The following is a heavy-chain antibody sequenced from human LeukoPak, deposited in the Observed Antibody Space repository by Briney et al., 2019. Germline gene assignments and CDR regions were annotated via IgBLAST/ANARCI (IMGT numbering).Heavy chain of an antibody. D-gene: IGHD7-27*01. CDR1: GFTFTSYT. CDR2: IGNNGGGI. Sequence: GGSLRLSCAASGFTFTSYTMYWVRQAPGRGLEWVSIIGNNGGGIHYADSVRGRFTISRDNSKNTLYLQMTNLRVDDTALYYCAIDPNWEAHNWGQGVLVTVSS. V-gene: IGHV3-23*01. CDR3: AIDPNWEAHN. J-gene: IGHJ4*02.